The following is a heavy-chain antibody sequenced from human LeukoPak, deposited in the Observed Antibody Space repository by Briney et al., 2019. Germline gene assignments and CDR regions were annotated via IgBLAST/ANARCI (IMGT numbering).Heavy chain of an antibody. CDR3: ARDAGDYGDYWAYDY. J-gene: IGHJ4*02. CDR2: IYTSGST. D-gene: IGHD4-17*01. Sequence: SETLSLTCTVSSGSISSYYWSWIRQPAGKGLEWIGRIYTSGSTNYNPSLKSRVTMSVDTSKNQFSLKLSSVTAADTAVYYCARDAGDYGDYWAYDYWGQGTLVTVSS. CDR1: SGSISSYY. V-gene: IGHV4-4*07.